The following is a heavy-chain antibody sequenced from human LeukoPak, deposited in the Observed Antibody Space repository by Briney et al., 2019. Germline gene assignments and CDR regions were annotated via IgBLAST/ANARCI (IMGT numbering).Heavy chain of an antibody. V-gene: IGHV4-34*01. CDR1: GGSFSGYY. Sequence: SETLSLTCAVYGGSFSGYYWSWIRQPPGKGLEWIGEINHSGSTNYNPSLKSRVTISVDTSNNQFSLKLSSVTAADTAVYYCARGANYYDSSGYYFHYYYYMDVWGKGTTVTVSS. CDR2: INHSGST. J-gene: IGHJ6*03. CDR3: ARGANYYDSSGYYFHYYYYMDV. D-gene: IGHD3-22*01.